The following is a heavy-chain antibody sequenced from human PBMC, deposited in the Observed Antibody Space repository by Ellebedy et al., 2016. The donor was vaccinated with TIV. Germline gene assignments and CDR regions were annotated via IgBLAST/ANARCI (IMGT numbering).Heavy chain of an antibody. J-gene: IGHJ4*02. D-gene: IGHD3-10*01. CDR2: IKTDGSAT. Sequence: GGSLRLSCAASGFTFSSYWMHWVRQAPGKGLVWVSQIKTDGSATYCADSVKGRFTISRDNAKNTLYLQMNSLRVDDTAVYFCARGVGSMAEYWGQGTPVTVSS. CDR3: ARGVGSMAEY. V-gene: IGHV3-74*01. CDR1: GFTFSSYW.